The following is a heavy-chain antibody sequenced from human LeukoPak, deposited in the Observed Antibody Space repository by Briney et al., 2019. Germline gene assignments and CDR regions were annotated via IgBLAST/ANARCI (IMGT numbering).Heavy chain of an antibody. D-gene: IGHD3-3*02. J-gene: IGHJ5*02. V-gene: IGHV4-59*03. CDR3: AAGAPKFLHLVS. CDR2: VFYKGNI. CDR1: GDSINTYY. Sequence: SETLPLTCSVSGDSINTYYWSWIRQSPGKGLEWIGYVFYKGNIDYNPSLKSRVTMSLDSPKNQVSLSVTSMTAADTAVYYRAAGAPKFLHLVSWGQGTLVTVSS.